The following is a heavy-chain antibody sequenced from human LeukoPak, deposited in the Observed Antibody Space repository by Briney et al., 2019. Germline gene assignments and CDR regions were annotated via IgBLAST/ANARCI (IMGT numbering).Heavy chain of an antibody. CDR3: ARSDLSKGDGTAGLFGH. Sequence: PGGSLRLSCAASGFSVSSNYMSWVRQAPGKGLEWVSVIYSDSTIYYADSAKGRFTISRDNSRNTLYLQMNSLRAEDTAVYYCARSDLSKGDGTAGLFGHWGQGTLVTVSS. CDR1: GFSVSSNY. V-gene: IGHV3-53*01. CDR2: IYSDSTI. J-gene: IGHJ1*01. D-gene: IGHD3-10*01.